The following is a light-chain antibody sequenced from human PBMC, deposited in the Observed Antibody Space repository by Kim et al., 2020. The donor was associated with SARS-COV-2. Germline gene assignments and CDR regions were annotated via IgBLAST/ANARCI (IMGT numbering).Light chain of an antibody. CDR2: QDN. Sequence: SYELTQPPSVSVSPGQTASITCSGDKLGDKYACWYQQKPGQSPVLVIYQDNQRPSGIPERFSGSNSGNTATLTISGTQAMDEADYYCQAWDSSIFYVFGT. J-gene: IGLJ1*01. CDR1: KLGDKY. CDR3: QAWDSSIFYV. V-gene: IGLV3-1*01.